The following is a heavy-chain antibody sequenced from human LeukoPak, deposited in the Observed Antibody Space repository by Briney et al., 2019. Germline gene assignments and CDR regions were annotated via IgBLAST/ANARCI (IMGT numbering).Heavy chain of an antibody. Sequence: SETLSLTCTVSGGSISSYYWSWIRQPPGKGLEWIGYIYYSGSTNYNPSLKSRVTISVDTSKNQFSLKLSSVTAADTAVYYCARAELDCTNGVCYRAEYFQHWGQGTLDTVSS. CDR3: ARAELDCTNGVCYRAEYFQH. D-gene: IGHD2-8*01. CDR1: GGSISSYY. V-gene: IGHV4-59*01. J-gene: IGHJ1*01. CDR2: IYYSGST.